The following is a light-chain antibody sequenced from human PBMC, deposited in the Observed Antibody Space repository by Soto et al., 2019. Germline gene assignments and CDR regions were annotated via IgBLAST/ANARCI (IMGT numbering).Light chain of an antibody. V-gene: IGKV3-20*01. J-gene: IGKJ1*01. CDR1: QRVYSSY. Sequence: EIMLTQYPGTLSLSPGERVTLSCRASQRVYSSYLAWYQQRPGQAPRLLFYDASIRATGIPDRFSGSGSGTDFSLTIIRLEPEDVAVYYCHQYASSPWTFGQGTNVDIK. CDR3: HQYASSPWT. CDR2: DAS.